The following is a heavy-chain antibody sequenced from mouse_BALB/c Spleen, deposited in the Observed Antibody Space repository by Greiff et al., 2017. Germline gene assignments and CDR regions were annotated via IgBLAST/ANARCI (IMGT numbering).Heavy chain of an antibody. D-gene: IGHD2-10*02. CDR1: GYTFSSYW. CDR3: ARSRYGNEYAMDY. CDR2: ILPGSGST. Sequence: QVQLKESGAELMKPGASVKISCKATGYTFSSYWIEWVKQRPGHGLEWIGEILPGSGSTNYNEKFKGKATFTADTSSNTAYMQLSSLTSEDSAVYYCARSRYGNEYAMDYWGQGTSVTVSS. J-gene: IGHJ4*01. V-gene: IGHV1-9*01.